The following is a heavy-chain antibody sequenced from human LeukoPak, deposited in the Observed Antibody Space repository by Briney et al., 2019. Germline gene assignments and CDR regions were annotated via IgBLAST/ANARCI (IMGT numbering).Heavy chain of an antibody. V-gene: IGHV4-39*01. CDR3: ARKYPDHWFDP. J-gene: IGHJ5*02. CDR2: IYYSGNT. CDR1: GGSISSSSYY. D-gene: IGHD6-6*01. Sequence: SETLSLTCTVSGGSISSSSYYWGWIRQPPGKGLEWIGSIYYSGNTYYNPSLKSRVTISVDTSKNQFSLKLRSVTAADTAVYYCARKYPDHWFDPWGQGTLVTVSS.